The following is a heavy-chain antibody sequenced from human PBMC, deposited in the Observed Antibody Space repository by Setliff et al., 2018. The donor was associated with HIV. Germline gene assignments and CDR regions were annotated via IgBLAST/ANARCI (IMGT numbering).Heavy chain of an antibody. CDR2: ISYDGTYK. D-gene: IGHD1-1*01. Sequence: VGSLRLSCAASGFTFSDYAVNWVRQPPGKGLEWVALISYDGTYKYYADSVKGRFTISRDNSKNTLYLQVNGLTPEDTAVYYCARGRDASRQRMDVWDKGTTVTVSS. J-gene: IGHJ6*04. CDR3: ARGRDASRQRMDV. V-gene: IGHV3-30*04. CDR1: GFTFSDYA.